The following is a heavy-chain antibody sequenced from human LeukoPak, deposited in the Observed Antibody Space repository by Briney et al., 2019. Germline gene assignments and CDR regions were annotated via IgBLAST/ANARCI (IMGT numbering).Heavy chain of an antibody. CDR1: GGSISSSSYY. CDR3: ARDTMIVVVITSDAFDI. V-gene: IGHV4-39*02. J-gene: IGHJ3*02. CDR2: IYYSGST. Sequence: PSETLSLTCTVSGGSISSSSYYWGWIRQPPGKGLEWIGSIYYSGSTYYNPSLKSRVTISVDTSKNQFSLKLSSVTAADTAVYYCARDTMIVVVITSDAFDIWGQGTMVTVSS. D-gene: IGHD3-22*01.